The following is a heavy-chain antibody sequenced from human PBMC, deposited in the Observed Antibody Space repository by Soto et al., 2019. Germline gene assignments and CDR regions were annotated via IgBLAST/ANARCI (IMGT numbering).Heavy chain of an antibody. CDR2: IYYSGTT. D-gene: IGHD4-4*01. CDR3: ARTYCTTTACHALGIDA. J-gene: IGHJ6*02. Sequence: SETLSLTCTVSGGSVSSGSYYWTWIRQPPGKGLEWLGYIYYSGTTNYNPPLKSRINISVDTSGNKFSLKLSAVTAADTAVYFCARTYCTTTACHALGIDAWGQGTTVTVSS. CDR1: GGSVSSGSYY. V-gene: IGHV4-61*01.